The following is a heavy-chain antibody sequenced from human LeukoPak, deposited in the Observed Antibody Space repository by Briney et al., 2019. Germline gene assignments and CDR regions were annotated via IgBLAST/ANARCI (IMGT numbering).Heavy chain of an antibody. Sequence: PGGSLRLSCAASGFTFSSYGMHWVRQAPGEGLEWISGISGSGASTYYADSVKGRFTISRDDSRNTLYLQMNSLRGDDTAVYYCAKDVGKWESLHFFDYWGQGTLVTVSS. CDR2: ISGSGAST. CDR3: AKDVGKWESLHFFDY. D-gene: IGHD1-26*01. V-gene: IGHV3-23*01. J-gene: IGHJ4*02. CDR1: GFTFSSYG.